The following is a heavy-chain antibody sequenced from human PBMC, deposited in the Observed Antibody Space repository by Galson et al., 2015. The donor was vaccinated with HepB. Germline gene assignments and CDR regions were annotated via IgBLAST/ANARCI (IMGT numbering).Heavy chain of an antibody. J-gene: IGHJ4*02. V-gene: IGHV3-30*04. D-gene: IGHD6-13*01. CDR1: GFTFSSYA. CDR2: ISYDGSNK. CDR3: AGDLEEDGSLDY. Sequence: SLRLSCAASGFTFSSYAMHWVRQAPGKGLEWVAVISYDGSNKYYADSVKGRFTISRDNSKNTLYLQMNSLRAEDTAVYYCAGDLEEDGSLDYWGQGTLVTVSS.